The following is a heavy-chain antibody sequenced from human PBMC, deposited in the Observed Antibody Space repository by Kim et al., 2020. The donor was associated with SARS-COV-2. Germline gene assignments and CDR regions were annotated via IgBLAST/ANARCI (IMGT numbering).Heavy chain of an antibody. V-gene: IGHV4-38-2*02. J-gene: IGHJ3*02. CDR1: GYSISSGYY. D-gene: IGHD2-8*01. CDR2: IYHSGST. CDR3: AREIQWPDAFDI. Sequence: SETLSLTCTVSGYSISSGYYWGWIRQPPGKGLEWIGSIYHSGSTYYNPSLKRRVTISVDTSKNQFSLKLSAVTAADTAVYYCAREIQWPDAFDIWGQGTMVTVSS.